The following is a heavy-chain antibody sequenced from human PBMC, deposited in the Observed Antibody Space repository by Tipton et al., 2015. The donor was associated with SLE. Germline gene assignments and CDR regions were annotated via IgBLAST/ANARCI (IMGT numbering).Heavy chain of an antibody. Sequence: TLSLTCTVSGGPTSSYYWSWIRQPPGKGLEWIGYVYYDGRTNYNPSLKSRVSISIDTSKNQFSLKVTSVTAADTAVYYCARLGLGCANCWYYFDHWGQGALVLVSS. J-gene: IGHJ4*02. V-gene: IGHV4-59*08. CDR1: GGPTSSYY. D-gene: IGHD2-21*01. CDR2: VYYDGRT. CDR3: ARLGLGCANCWYYFDH.